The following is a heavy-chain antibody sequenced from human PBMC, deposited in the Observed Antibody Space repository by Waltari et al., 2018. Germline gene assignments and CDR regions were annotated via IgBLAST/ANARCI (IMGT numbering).Heavy chain of an antibody. CDR3: AALYTGSYYDLDV. V-gene: IGHV3-30*03. CDR1: GPSFSDHG. D-gene: IGHD1-26*01. CDR2: VTYDGSKE. Sequence: QVQLVESGGGVVQPEKSLRLSCPFSGPSFSDHGFTWVRQAPGKGLEWLAVVTYDGSKEYYAESVKGRFSISRDNSENTLYLQIHSLRPEDTAVYYCAALYTGSYYDLDVWGQGTTVTVSS. J-gene: IGHJ6*02.